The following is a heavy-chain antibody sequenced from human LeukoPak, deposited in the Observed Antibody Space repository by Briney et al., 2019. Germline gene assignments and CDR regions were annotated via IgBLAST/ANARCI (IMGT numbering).Heavy chain of an antibody. D-gene: IGHD4-17*01. CDR3: ARHSQHDYGDYSEYFQH. CDR1: GGSISSSSYY. V-gene: IGHV4-39*01. CDR2: IYYSGST. J-gene: IGHJ1*01. Sequence: PSETLSLTCTVSGGSISSSSYYWGWIRQPPGKGLEWIGSIYYSGSTYYNPSLKSRVTISVDTSKNQFSLKLSSVTAADTAVYYRARHSQHDYGDYSEYFQHWGQGTLVTVSS.